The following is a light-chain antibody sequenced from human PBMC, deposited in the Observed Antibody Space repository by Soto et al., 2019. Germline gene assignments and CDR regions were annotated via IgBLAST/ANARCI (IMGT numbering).Light chain of an antibody. CDR3: SSYTSSSTPYV. V-gene: IGLV2-14*01. Sequence: LTQPASVPGSPGQSITISCTGTSSDVGGYNYVSWYQQHPGKAPKLMIYDVSNRPSGVSNRFSGSKSGNTASLTISGLQAEDEADYYCSSYTSSSTPYVFGTGTQVTVL. J-gene: IGLJ1*01. CDR1: SSDVGGYNY. CDR2: DVS.